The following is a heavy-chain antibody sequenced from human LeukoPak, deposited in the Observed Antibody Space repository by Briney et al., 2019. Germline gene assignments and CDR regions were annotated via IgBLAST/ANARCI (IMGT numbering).Heavy chain of an antibody. D-gene: IGHD5-12*01. CDR1: GGSISSYY. V-gene: IGHV4-59*01. CDR2: IYYSGST. CDR3: ARSERGYSGYVSAFDI. J-gene: IGHJ3*02. Sequence: SETLSLTCTVSGGSISSYYWSWIRQPPGKGLEWIGYIYYSGSTNYNPSLKSRVTISVDTSKNQFSLKLSSVTAADTAVYYCARSERGYSGYVSAFDIWGQGTMVTVSS.